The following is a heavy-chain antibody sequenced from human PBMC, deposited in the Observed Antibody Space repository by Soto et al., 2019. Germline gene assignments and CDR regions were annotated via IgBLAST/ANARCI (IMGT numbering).Heavy chain of an antibody. Sequence: PSETLSLTCTVSGGSISSYYWSWIRQPPGKGLEWIGYIYYSGSTNYNPSLKSRVTISVDTSKNQFSLKLSSVTAADTAVYYCARQGLAIAAAGMGWFDPWGQGTLVTVSS. CDR2: IYYSGST. V-gene: IGHV4-59*08. CDR1: GGSISSYY. J-gene: IGHJ5*02. D-gene: IGHD6-13*01. CDR3: ARQGLAIAAAGMGWFDP.